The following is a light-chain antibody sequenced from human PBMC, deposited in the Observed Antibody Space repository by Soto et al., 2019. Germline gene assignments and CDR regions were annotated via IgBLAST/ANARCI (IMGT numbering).Light chain of an antibody. Sequence: EIALTQSPGTLSLSPGERATLSCRASQSVSNNYLAWYQQKPGQAPRLLIYGASNRATGIPDRFSGSGSGTDFTLTISRLEPEDFAVYFCQQRTHWPTFGPGTKVDIK. CDR3: QQRTHWPT. CDR1: QSVSNNY. CDR2: GAS. V-gene: IGKV3D-20*02. J-gene: IGKJ3*01.